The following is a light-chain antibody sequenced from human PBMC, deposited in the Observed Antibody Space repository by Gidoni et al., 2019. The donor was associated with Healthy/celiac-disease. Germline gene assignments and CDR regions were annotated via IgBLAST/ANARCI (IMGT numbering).Light chain of an antibody. Sequence: DIVMTQSPDSLAVSLGKRATINCKSSQSVLYSSNNKNYLAWYKQKPGQPPKLLIYWASTRESGVPDRFSGSGSGTDFTLTISSLQAEDVAVYYCQQYYSTPPTFGPGTKVDIK. J-gene: IGKJ3*01. V-gene: IGKV4-1*01. CDR3: QQYYSTPPT. CDR1: QSVLYSSNNKNY. CDR2: WAS.